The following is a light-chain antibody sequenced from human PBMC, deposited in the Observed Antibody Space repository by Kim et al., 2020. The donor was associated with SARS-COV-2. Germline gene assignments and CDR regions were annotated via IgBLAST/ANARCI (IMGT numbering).Light chain of an antibody. J-gene: IGKJ1*01. Sequence: SLSPGERATLSCRASQCVSSYLAWYQQKPGQAPRLLLYDASNRATGIPARFSGSGSGTDFTHTISSLEPEDFAVYYCQQRSNWWTFGQGTKVDIK. CDR2: DAS. CDR1: QCVSSY. V-gene: IGKV3-11*01. CDR3: QQRSNWWT.